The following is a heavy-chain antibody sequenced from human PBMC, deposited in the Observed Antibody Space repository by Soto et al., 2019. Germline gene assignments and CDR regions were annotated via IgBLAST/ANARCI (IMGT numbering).Heavy chain of an antibody. D-gene: IGHD7-27*01. CDR1: GGSISSGNYY. Sequence: TLSLTCSVSGGSISSGNYYWSWIRQPPGKGLEWIGYIYYGASTYYNPSLKSRVTISIDTSKNLFSLKLSSVTAADTAMYYCARRLGTAGSFESWGLGTLVTVSS. CDR3: ARRLGTAGSFES. V-gene: IGHV4-31*03. J-gene: IGHJ4*02. CDR2: IYYGAST.